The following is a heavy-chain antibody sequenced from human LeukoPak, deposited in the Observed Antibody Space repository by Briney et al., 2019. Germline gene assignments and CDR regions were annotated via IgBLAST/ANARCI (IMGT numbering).Heavy chain of an antibody. CDR1: GGSISSYY. D-gene: IGHD5-18*01. Sequence: SETLSLTCTVSGGSISSYYWSWIRQPPGKGLEWIGEINHSGSTNYNPSLKSRVTISVDTSKNQFSLKLSSVTAADTAVYYCARGDGYSYGLYYFDYWGQGTLVTVSS. CDR2: INHSGST. CDR3: ARGDGYSYGLYYFDY. V-gene: IGHV4-34*01. J-gene: IGHJ4*02.